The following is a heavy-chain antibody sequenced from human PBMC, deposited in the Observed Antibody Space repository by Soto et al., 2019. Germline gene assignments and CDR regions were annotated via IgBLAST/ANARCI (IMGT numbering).Heavy chain of an antibody. CDR2: ITSSSDTI. D-gene: IGHD3-22*01. CDR3: ARVVVVIPPGYYYALDV. J-gene: IGHJ6*02. V-gene: IGHV3-48*02. Sequence: GGSLRLSCAASGFTFSSFHMNWVRQAPGRGLEWVAYITSSSDTIYYSDSVKGRFTISRDDGKNSLFLQMNSLRDEDTAVYYCARVVVVIPPGYYYALDVWGQGTTVTVSS. CDR1: GFTFSSFH.